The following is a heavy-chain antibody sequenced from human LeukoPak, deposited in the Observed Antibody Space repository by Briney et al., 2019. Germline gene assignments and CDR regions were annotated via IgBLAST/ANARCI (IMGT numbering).Heavy chain of an antibody. Sequence: PSETLSLTCTVSGGSISSYYWSWIRQPPGKGLEWIGNIYYSGSTYYNPSLKSRVTISVDTSKNQFSLKLSSVTAADTAVYYCASLITIFGNGYWGQGTLVTVSS. J-gene: IGHJ4*02. CDR1: GGSISSYY. CDR2: IYYSGST. D-gene: IGHD3-3*01. CDR3: ASLITIFGNGY. V-gene: IGHV4-59*12.